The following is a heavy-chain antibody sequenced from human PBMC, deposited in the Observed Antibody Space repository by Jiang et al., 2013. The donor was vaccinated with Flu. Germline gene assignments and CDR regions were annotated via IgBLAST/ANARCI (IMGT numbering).Heavy chain of an antibody. CDR1: GYAFTRHY. CDR2: IHPTTGSA. J-gene: IGHJ6*02. CDR3: ARLQAPAARIPDYYYGMDV. V-gene: IGHV1-46*04. D-gene: IGHD2-2*01. Sequence: VQLVESGAEVKKPGASVKVSCKASGYAFTRHYMHWVRQAPGQGLEWMGMIHPTTGSATYAQSLRGRVTMTTDASTSTVYMDLISLTSEDSAVYYCARLQAPAARIPDYYYGMDVWGQGTTVTVSS.